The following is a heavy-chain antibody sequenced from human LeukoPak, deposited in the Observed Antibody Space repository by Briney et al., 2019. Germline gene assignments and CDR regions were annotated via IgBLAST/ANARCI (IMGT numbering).Heavy chain of an antibody. CDR2: IKSETNGGTA. CDR1: GLTFSNAW. CDR3: TTGIRGD. Sequence: GGSLRLSCAASGLTFSNAWMNWVRQAPGKGLEWVAHIKSETNGGTADHAAPVKGRFTISRDDSKNTLFLQMNSLKTEDTAVYYCTTGIRGDCGQGTLVTVSS. V-gene: IGHV3-15*07. J-gene: IGHJ4*02.